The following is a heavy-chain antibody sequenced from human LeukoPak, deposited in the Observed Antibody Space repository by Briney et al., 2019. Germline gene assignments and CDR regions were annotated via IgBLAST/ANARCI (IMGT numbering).Heavy chain of an antibody. J-gene: IGHJ4*02. CDR2: INPNSGGT. CDR1: GYTFTGYY. D-gene: IGHD6-13*01. CDR3: ARDGSIKYSSSWYGR. V-gene: IGHV1-2*06. Sequence: ASVKVSCKASGYTFTGYYMHWVRQAPGQGLEWMGRINPNSGGTNYAQKFQGRVTMTRDTSISTAYMELSRLRSDDTAVYYCARDGSIKYSSSWYGRWGQGALVTVSS.